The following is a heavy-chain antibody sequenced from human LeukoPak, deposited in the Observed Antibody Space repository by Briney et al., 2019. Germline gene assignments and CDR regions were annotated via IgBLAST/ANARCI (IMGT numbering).Heavy chain of an antibody. D-gene: IGHD3-10*01. CDR1: GGSVSSSSYY. J-gene: IGHJ6*02. Sequence: SETLSLTCTVSGGSVSSSSYYWGWIRQPPGKGLEWIGSFYYSGSTFYNPSLKSRVTISVNTSKNQFSLRLTSVTAADTAVYYCARHTPIPLVRGGFYFIMDVWGQGTTVTVS. V-gene: IGHV4-39*01. CDR3: ARHTPIPLVRGGFYFIMDV. CDR2: FYYSGST.